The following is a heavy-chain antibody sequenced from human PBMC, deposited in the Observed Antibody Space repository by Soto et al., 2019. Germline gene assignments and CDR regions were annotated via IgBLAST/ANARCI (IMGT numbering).Heavy chain of an antibody. CDR3: ARTVRAAYYFDF. J-gene: IGHJ4*02. Sequence: QVQLQESGPGLVRPSETLSLTCTVSGDSMTKYYWSWIRQTAGKGLEWIGRVYMSGSTNYNPSLKSRVTMSIDTSNNHFSLDLKSVTAADTAVYFCARTVRAAYYFDFWGQGALVTVSS. V-gene: IGHV4-4*07. CDR2: VYMSGST. D-gene: IGHD4-17*01. CDR1: GDSMTKYY.